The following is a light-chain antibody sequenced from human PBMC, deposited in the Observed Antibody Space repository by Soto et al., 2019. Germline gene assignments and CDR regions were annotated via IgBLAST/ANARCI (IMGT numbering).Light chain of an antibody. CDR3: QQYNNWPPYT. Sequence: EIVMTQSPATLSVSPGERATLSCRASQSVSSNLDWYQQKPGQAPRLLIYGASTRATGIPARFSGNGSGTEFTLTISSLQSEDFAVYYCQQYNNWPPYTFGQGTKLEIK. CDR2: GAS. V-gene: IGKV3-15*01. CDR1: QSVSSN. J-gene: IGKJ2*01.